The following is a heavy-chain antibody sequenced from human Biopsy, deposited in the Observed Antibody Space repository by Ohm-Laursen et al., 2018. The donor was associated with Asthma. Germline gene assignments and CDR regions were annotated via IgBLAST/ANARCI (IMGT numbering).Heavy chain of an antibody. V-gene: IGHV5-51*01. CDR2: ILAANSET. D-gene: IGHD1-7*01. J-gene: IGHJ4*02. CDR3: SRFIDGTFFVDY. Sequence: SLRISCNASGHTFRDSWLGWARQMPGKGLEWMGIILAANSETKYSPSFQGQVTISPDMSISTAFLQWSSLKASDTAIYYCSRFIDGTFFVDYWGQGTLVTVSS. CDR1: GHTFRDSW.